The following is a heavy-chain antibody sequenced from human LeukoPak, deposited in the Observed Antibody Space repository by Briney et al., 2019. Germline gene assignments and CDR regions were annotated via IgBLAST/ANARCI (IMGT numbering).Heavy chain of an antibody. V-gene: IGHV4-59*01. CDR2: IYYSGNT. J-gene: IGHJ4*02. Sequence: PSETLSLTCTVSGGSISSYYWSWIRQPPGKGLEWIGYIYYSGNTNYNPPLKSRITISVDTSKNQFSLKLSSVDAADTAVYYCARGIAVAGFFDYWGQGTLVTVSS. CDR3: ARGIAVAGFFDY. CDR1: GGSISSYY. D-gene: IGHD6-19*01.